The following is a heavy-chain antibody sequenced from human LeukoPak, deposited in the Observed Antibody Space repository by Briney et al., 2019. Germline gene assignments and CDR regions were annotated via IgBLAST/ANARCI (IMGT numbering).Heavy chain of an antibody. D-gene: IGHD1-26*01. CDR3: ARDYGEWGRYYFDY. J-gene: IGHJ4*02. CDR1: GGTFSSYA. Sequence: ASVKVSCKASGGTFSSYAISWVRQAHGQGLEWMGRIIPIFGTANYAQKFQDRVTITTDESTSTAYMELSSLRSEDTAVYYCARDYGEWGRYYFDYWGQGTLVTVSS. CDR2: IIPIFGTA. V-gene: IGHV1-69*05.